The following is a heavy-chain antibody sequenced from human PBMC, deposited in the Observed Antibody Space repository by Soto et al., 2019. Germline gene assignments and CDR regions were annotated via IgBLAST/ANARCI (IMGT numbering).Heavy chain of an antibody. CDR2: ISGSGSTI. CDR1: GFTFSNYG. V-gene: IGHV3-23*01. J-gene: IGHJ4*02. Sequence: PGGSLRLSCAASGFTFSNYGMHWVRQAPGKGLEWISSISGSGSTIYYADSVKGRFTISRDNSKNTLYLQMSSLRAEDTAVYYCAKVFYYYDSSGYYYFDYWGQGTLVTV. D-gene: IGHD3-22*01. CDR3: AKVFYYYDSSGYYYFDY.